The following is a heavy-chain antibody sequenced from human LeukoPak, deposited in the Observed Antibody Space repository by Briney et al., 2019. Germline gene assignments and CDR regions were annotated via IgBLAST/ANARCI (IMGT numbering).Heavy chain of an antibody. Sequence: GGSLRLSCAASGFTFTDYYMSWIRQAPGKGLEWVSYISSTGSTIYYADSVKGRFTISRDNAKNSLYLQMNSLRAEDTAVYYCARLATSVGATTYYYYGMDVWGQGTTVTVSS. CDR2: ISSTGSTI. V-gene: IGHV3-11*01. D-gene: IGHD1-26*01. CDR1: GFTFTDYY. J-gene: IGHJ6*02. CDR3: ARLATSVGATTYYYYGMDV.